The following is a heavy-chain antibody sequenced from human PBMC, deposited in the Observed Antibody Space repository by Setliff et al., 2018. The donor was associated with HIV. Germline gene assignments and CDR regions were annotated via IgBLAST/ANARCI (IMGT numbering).Heavy chain of an antibody. V-gene: IGHV3-23*01. J-gene: IGHJ3*02. CDR3: AKDRNYHGSGSYDAFDI. Sequence: PGGSLRLSCAASELTFSNYAMTWVRQAPGTGLEWVSSLGGSGGSTYYADSVKGRFTISRDNSKNTLYLRMNSLRAEDTAVYYCAKDRNYHGSGSYDAFDIWGLGTMVTVSS. CDR1: ELTFSNYA. CDR2: LGGSGGST. D-gene: IGHD3-10*01.